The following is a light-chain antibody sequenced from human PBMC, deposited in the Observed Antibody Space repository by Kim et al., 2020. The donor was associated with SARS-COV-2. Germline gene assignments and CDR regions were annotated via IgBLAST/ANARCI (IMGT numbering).Light chain of an antibody. CDR3: QEYKSDSWT. V-gene: IGKV1-5*01. CDR2: DAS. CDR1: QSINIW. Sequence: GDRVTITCRASQSINIWLAWYQQKPGKAPNLLLYDASNLATGVPSRFSGSGSATQFTLTISSLQLDEFATYYCQEYKSDSWTFGQGTKVGIK. J-gene: IGKJ1*01.